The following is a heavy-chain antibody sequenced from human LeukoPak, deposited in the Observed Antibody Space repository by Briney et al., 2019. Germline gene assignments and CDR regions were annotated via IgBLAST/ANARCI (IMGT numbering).Heavy chain of an antibody. CDR1: GYTFTSYY. Sequence: ASVKVSCKASGYTFTSYYMHWVRQAPGQGLEWMGIINPSGGSTSYAQKFQGRVTMTRDMSTSTVYMELSSLRSEDTAVYYCARAGATINYVELYYYYYYMDVWGKGTTVTVSS. CDR3: ARAGATINYVELYYYYYYMDV. V-gene: IGHV1-46*01. D-gene: IGHD5-12*01. J-gene: IGHJ6*03. CDR2: INPSGGST.